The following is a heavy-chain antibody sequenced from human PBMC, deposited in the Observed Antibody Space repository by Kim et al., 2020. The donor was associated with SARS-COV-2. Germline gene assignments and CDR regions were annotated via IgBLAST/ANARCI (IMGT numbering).Heavy chain of an antibody. CDR1: GFTFSSYA. D-gene: IGHD3-16*02. V-gene: IGHV3-23*01. CDR3: AKVASYDYVWGSYRFWPYYYCGMDV. Sequence: GGSLRLSCAASGFTFSSYAMSWVRQAPGKGLEWVSALSGSGGSTYYADSVKGRFTISRDNSKNTLYLQMNSLRAEDTAVYYCAKVASYDYVWGSYRFWPYYYCGMDVWGQGTTVTVSS. J-gene: IGHJ6*02. CDR2: LSGSGGST.